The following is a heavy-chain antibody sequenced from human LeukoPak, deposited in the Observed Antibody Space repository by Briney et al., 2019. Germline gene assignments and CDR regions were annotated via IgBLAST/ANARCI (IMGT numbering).Heavy chain of an antibody. Sequence: GGSLRLSCAAYEFTLSSYWMSWVRQAPGKGLEWVANIKQDGSEKYYVDSVKGRFTISRDNAKNSMYLQMNSLRAEDTAVYYCVRVGSVGDYWGQGTLVTVSS. CDR1: EFTLSSYW. CDR2: IKQDGSEK. J-gene: IGHJ4*02. D-gene: IGHD3-10*01. CDR3: VRVGSVGDY. V-gene: IGHV3-7*01.